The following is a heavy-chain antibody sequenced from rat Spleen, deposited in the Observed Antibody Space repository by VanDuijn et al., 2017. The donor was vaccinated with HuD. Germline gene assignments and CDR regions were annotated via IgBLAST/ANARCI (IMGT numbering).Heavy chain of an antibody. CDR1: GFTFSDYY. J-gene: IGHJ3*01. D-gene: IGHD4-3*01. V-gene: IGHV5-22*01. Sequence: EVQLVESGGGSVQPGRSLKLSCAASGFTFSDYYMAWVRQAPKKGLEWVASISYEGSSTYYGDSVKGRFTISRDNPRSTLYLQMNSLRSEDTATYYCASLSGYASNWFAYWGQGTLVTVSS. CDR2: ISYEGSST. CDR3: ASLSGYASNWFAY.